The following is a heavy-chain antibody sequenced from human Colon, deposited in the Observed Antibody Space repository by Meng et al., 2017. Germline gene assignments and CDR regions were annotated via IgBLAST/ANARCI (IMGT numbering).Heavy chain of an antibody. J-gene: IGHJ4*02. D-gene: IGHD1-26*01. Sequence: QVQLQQGGAGLLKPSETLSLTCAVYGGSFSDYYWRWIRQPPGKGLAWIGEINHSGSTNYNPSLKSRVTISVDTSKSQFSLNVTSVSAADTAVYYCARGRGSYSSIDFWGQGTLVTVSS. V-gene: IGHV4-34*01. CDR1: GGSFSDYY. CDR2: INHSGST. CDR3: ARGRGSYSSIDF.